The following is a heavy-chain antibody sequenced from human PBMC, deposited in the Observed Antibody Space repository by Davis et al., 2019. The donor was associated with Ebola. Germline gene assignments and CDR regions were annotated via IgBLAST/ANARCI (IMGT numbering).Heavy chain of an antibody. D-gene: IGHD3-10*01. CDR2: IYYSGST. Sequence: SETLSLTCTVSGGSISSYYWSWIRQPPGKGLEWIGYIYYSGSTNYNPSLKSRVTISVDTSNNQFSLKLSSVTAADTAVYYCARGRAYYGSGSYYRGYGMDVWGQGTTVTVSS. J-gene: IGHJ6*02. V-gene: IGHV4-59*01. CDR3: ARGRAYYGSGSYYRGYGMDV. CDR1: GGSISSYY.